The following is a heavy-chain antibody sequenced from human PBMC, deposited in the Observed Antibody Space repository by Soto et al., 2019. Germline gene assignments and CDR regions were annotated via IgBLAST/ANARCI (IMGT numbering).Heavy chain of an antibody. CDR1: GFTFSSYA. CDR3: AKDPLRGYTYGYYAHFDY. CDR2: ISGSGDNT. D-gene: IGHD5-18*01. J-gene: IGHJ4*02. V-gene: IGHV3-23*01. Sequence: PGGSLRLSCVASGFTFSSYAMSWVRQAPGKGLEWVSAISGSGDNTYYADSVKGRFTISRDNSKNTLYLQMNSLRAEDTAVYYCAKDPLRGYTYGYYAHFDYWGQGTLVTVSS.